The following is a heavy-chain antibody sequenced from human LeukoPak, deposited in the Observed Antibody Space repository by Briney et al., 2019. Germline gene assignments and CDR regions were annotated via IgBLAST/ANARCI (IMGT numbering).Heavy chain of an antibody. Sequence: ASVKVSCKASGYTFTSYGISWVRQAPGQGLEWMGWISAYNGNTNYAQKLQGRVTMTTDTSTSTAYVELRSLRSDDTAVYYCVTSDYGDYFDYWGQGTLVTVSS. D-gene: IGHD4-17*01. CDR2: ISAYNGNT. J-gene: IGHJ4*02. V-gene: IGHV1-18*04. CDR3: VTSDYGDYFDY. CDR1: GYTFTSYG.